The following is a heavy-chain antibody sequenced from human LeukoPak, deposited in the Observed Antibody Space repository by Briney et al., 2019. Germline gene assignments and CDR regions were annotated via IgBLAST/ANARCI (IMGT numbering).Heavy chain of an antibody. D-gene: IGHD6-19*01. Sequence: PGGSLRLSCAASGFTFSSYSMNWVRQAPGKGLEWVSSISSSSSYIYYADSVKGRFTISRDSAKNSLYLQMNSLRAEDTAVYYCARDHGEAVAGIWGQGTLVTVSS. J-gene: IGHJ4*02. V-gene: IGHV3-21*01. CDR1: GFTFSSYS. CDR2: ISSSSSYI. CDR3: ARDHGEAVAGI.